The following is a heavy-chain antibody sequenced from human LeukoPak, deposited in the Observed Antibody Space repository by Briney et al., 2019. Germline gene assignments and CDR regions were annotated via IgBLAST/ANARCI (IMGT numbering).Heavy chain of an antibody. CDR2: ISSSGSTI. D-gene: IGHD1-20*01. J-gene: IGHJ5*02. V-gene: IGHV3-48*03. CDR1: GFTFSSYE. CDR3: AKDSNWNDGKFDP. Sequence: GGSLRLSCAASGFTFSSYEMNWVRQAPGKGLEWVSYISSSGSTIYYADSVKGRFTISRDNSKNTLYLQMNSLRAEDTAVYYCAKDSNWNDGKFDPWGQGTLVTVSS.